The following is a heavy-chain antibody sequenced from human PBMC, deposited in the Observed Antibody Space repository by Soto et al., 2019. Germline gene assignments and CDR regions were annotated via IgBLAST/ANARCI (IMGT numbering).Heavy chain of an antibody. J-gene: IGHJ3*02. Sequence: ASVKVSCKASGFTFTSYGISWVRQAPGQRVEWMGWVSAYNGNTNYAQKLQGRVTMTTDTSTSTAYMELRSLRSDDTAVYYCARDKSAPYYDFWSGYSSPVDAFDIWGQGTMVTVSS. V-gene: IGHV1-18*01. CDR3: ARDKSAPYYDFWSGYSSPVDAFDI. CDR1: GFTFTSYG. CDR2: VSAYNGNT. D-gene: IGHD3-3*01.